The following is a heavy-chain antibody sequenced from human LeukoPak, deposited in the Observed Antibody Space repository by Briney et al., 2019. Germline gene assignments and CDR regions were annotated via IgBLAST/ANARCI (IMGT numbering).Heavy chain of an antibody. CDR1: GFTFSSYA. Sequence: GRSLRLSCAASGFTFSSYAMHWVRQAPGKGLEWVAVISYDESNKYYADSVKGRFTISRDNSKNTLYLQMNSLRAEDTAVYYCASGYDFWSGYYTHSDYYGMDVWGQGTTVTVSS. J-gene: IGHJ6*02. CDR3: ASGYDFWSGYYTHSDYYGMDV. CDR2: ISYDESNK. V-gene: IGHV3-30-3*01. D-gene: IGHD3-3*01.